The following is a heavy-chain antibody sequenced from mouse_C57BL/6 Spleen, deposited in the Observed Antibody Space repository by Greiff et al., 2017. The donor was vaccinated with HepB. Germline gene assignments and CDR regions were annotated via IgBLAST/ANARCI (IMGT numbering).Heavy chain of an antibody. V-gene: IGHV1-15*01. J-gene: IGHJ2*01. D-gene: IGHD4-1*01. Sequence: VKLVESGAELVRPGASVTLSCKASGYTFTDYEMHWVKQTPVHGLEWIGAIDPETGGTAYNQKFKGKAILTADKSSSTAYMELRSLTSGDTAVYYCTRLGLDYWGQGTTLTVSS. CDR1: GYTFTDYE. CDR2: IDPETGGT. CDR3: TRLGLDY.